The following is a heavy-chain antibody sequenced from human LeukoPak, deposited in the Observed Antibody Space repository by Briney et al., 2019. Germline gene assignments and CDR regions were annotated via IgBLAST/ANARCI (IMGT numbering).Heavy chain of an antibody. J-gene: IGHJ4*02. CDR2: ISGSGGTT. Sequence: GGSLRLSCTTSGFTFSTYAMSWVRQAPGKGLEWVSAISGSGGTTYYADADSVEGRFTISRDNAKNTLYLQMDFLRAEDTALYYCARDLFYDSSGYYAFDSWGQGTLVTVSS. V-gene: IGHV3-23*01. D-gene: IGHD3-22*01. CDR1: GFTFSTYA. CDR3: ARDLFYDSSGYYAFDS.